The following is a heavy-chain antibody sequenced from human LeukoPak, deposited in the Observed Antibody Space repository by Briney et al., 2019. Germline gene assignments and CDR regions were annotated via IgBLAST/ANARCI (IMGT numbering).Heavy chain of an antibody. J-gene: IGHJ5*02. V-gene: IGHV1-2*02. CDR3: VRDPSSGWGFDP. CDR1: GYTFTGYY. Sequence: ASVKVSCKASGYTFTGYYIHWVRQAPGQGLEWMGWINPNRGGTSYAQKFQGRVTMTRDTSITTAYMELSSLRSDDTAIFYCVRDPSSGWGFDPWGQGTLVTVSS. D-gene: IGHD6-19*01. CDR2: INPNRGGT.